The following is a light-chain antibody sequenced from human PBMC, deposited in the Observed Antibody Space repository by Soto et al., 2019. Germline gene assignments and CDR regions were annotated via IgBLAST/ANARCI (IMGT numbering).Light chain of an antibody. CDR2: DAS. V-gene: IGKV3D-20*02. J-gene: IGKJ4*01. CDR3: KQSSAFPLT. CDR1: QTLSSRH. Sequence: VLTQSPGTLSLSPGERATLSCRASQTLSSRHLAWYQQKPGQAPRLLIYDASTRATDIPARFSGSGSGTDFTLTISSLQPEDFATYFCKQSSAFPLTFGGGTKVDIK.